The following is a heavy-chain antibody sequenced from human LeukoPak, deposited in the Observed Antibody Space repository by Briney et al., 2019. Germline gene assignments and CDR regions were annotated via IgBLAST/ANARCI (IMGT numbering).Heavy chain of an antibody. Sequence: PSETLSLTCAVYGGSFSGYYWSWIRQPPGKGLEWIGEINHSGSTNYNPSLKSRVTISVDTSKNQFSLKLSSVTAADTAVYYCARDMYYDFWSGLAFDPWGQGTLVTVSS. J-gene: IGHJ5*02. CDR2: INHSGST. D-gene: IGHD3-3*01. CDR1: GGSFSGYY. V-gene: IGHV4-34*01. CDR3: ARDMYYDFWSGLAFDP.